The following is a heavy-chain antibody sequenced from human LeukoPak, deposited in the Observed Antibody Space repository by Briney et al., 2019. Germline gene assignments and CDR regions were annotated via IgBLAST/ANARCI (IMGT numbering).Heavy chain of an antibody. J-gene: IGHJ4*02. V-gene: IGHV3-30*02. CDR3: AKDRSFYYDSSGQCPLVG. CDR2: IRYDGSNK. CDR1: GFTFSNYG. Sequence: GGSLRHSRAASGFTFSNYGMHWVRQAPGKGLEWVTFIRYDGSNKYYADSVKGRFTISRDNSKNTLYLQMNSLRAEDSAVYNCAKDRSFYYDSSGQCPLVGWGQGTLVTVSS. D-gene: IGHD3-22*01.